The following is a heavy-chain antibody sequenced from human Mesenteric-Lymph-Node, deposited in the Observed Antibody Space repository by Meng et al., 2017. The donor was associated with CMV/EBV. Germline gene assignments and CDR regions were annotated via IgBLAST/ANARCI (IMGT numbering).Heavy chain of an antibody. CDR3: AKEGQLSWFDP. Sequence: CAASGFTFSSYAMSWVRQAPGKGLEWVSVIYSGGSSTYYADSVKGRFTISRDNSKNTLYLQMNSLRAEDTAVYYCAKEGQLSWFDPWGQGTLVTVSS. CDR2: IYSGGSST. CDR1: GFTFSSYA. J-gene: IGHJ5*02. V-gene: IGHV3-23*03. D-gene: IGHD2-2*01.